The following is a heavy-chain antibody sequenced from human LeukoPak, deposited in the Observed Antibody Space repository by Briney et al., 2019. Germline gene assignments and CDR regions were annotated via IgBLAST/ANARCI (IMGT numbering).Heavy chain of an antibody. J-gene: IGHJ4*02. CDR1: GDSVSSNSVT. CDR2: TYYRSTWYN. D-gene: IGHD3-3*01. V-gene: IGHV6-1*01. Sequence: SQTLSLTCAISGDSVSSNSVTWNWIRQSPSRGLEWLGRTYYRSTWYNDYAVSVRGRITVNPDTSKNQFSLHLNSVTAADTAVYYCARDGRYYDFWSGYRTWGQGTLVTVSS. CDR3: ARDGRYYDFWSGYRT.